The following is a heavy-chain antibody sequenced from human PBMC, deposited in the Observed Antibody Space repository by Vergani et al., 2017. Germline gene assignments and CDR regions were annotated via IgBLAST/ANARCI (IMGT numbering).Heavy chain of an antibody. D-gene: IGHD2-21*01. CDR3: AKEPWDTYCGGDCYLGIYWYFDL. CDR2: ISWNSGST. J-gene: IGHJ2*01. V-gene: IGHV3-23*01. CDR1: GGSISSGGYY. Sequence: VQLQESGPGLVKPSQTLSLTCTVSGGSISSGGYYWSWIRQHPGKGLEWVSGISWNSGSTYYADSVKGRFTISRDNSKNTLYLQMNSLRAEDTAVYYCAKEPWDTYCGGDCYLGIYWYFDLWGRGTLVTVSS.